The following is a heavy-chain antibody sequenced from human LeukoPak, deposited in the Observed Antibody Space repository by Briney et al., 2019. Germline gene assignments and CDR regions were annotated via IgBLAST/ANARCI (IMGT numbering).Heavy chain of an antibody. CDR1: RFTFSTYG. J-gene: IGHJ4*02. D-gene: IGHD3-22*01. CDR2: ITGGGGST. CDR3: AKSSYYDSSGYYREYYFDY. V-gene: IGHV3-23*01. Sequence: GGSLRLSCAASRFTFSTYGMSWVRQAPGKGLEWVSSITGGGGSTYYADSVKGRFTISRDNSKNTLYLQMSSLRAEDTAVYYCAKSSYYDSSGYYREYYFDYWGQGTLVTVSS.